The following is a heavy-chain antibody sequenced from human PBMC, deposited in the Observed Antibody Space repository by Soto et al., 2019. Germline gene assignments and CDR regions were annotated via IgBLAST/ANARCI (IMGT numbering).Heavy chain of an antibody. CDR3: ARDGGRHSGGIDY. CDR2: IIPIFGTA. D-gene: IGHD1-26*01. Sequence: QVQLVQSGAEVKKPGSSVKVSCKASGGTFSSYSINWVRQAPGQGLEWMGDIIPIFGTANYAQKFQGRVTITADESTSTAYLELRSLRSDDTAVYYCARDGGRHSGGIDYRGQGTLVTVSS. CDR1: GGTFSSYS. J-gene: IGHJ4*02. V-gene: IGHV1-69*01.